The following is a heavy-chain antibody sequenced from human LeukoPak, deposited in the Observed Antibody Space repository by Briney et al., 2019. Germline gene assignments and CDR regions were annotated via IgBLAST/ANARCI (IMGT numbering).Heavy chain of an antibody. CDR1: GFTFSSYS. CDR2: ISGSGGST. D-gene: IGHD4-11*01. J-gene: IGHJ4*02. V-gene: IGHV3-NL1*01. CDR3: AKDLSRLPSDY. Sequence: PGGSLRLSCAASGFTFSSYSMNWVRQAPGKGLEWVSVISGSGGSTYYADSVKGRFTISRDNSKNTLYLQMNSLRAEDTAVYYCAKDLSRLPSDYWGQGTLVTVSS.